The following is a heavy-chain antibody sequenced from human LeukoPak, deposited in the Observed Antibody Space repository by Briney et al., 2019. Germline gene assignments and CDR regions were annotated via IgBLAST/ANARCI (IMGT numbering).Heavy chain of an antibody. Sequence: GGSLRLSCAASGFTFSSYSMNWVRQAPGKGLEWVSSISSSSSYIYYADSVKGRFTISRDNAKNSLYLQMNSLRAEDTAVYYCAKDRDTSGRRNFGLWGRGTLVTVSS. J-gene: IGHJ2*01. CDR1: GFTFSSYS. V-gene: IGHV3-21*01. D-gene: IGHD3-22*01. CDR3: AKDRDTSGRRNFGL. CDR2: ISSSSSYI.